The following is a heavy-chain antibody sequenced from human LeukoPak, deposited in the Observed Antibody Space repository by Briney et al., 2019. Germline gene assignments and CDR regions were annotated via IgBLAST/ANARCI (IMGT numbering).Heavy chain of an antibody. CDR2: ISSSSSYI. D-gene: IGHD5-24*01. J-gene: IGHJ3*02. Sequence: GGSLRLSCAASGFTFSSYSMNWVRQVPGKGLEWVSSISSSSSYIYYADSVKGRFTISRDNAKNSLYLQMNSLRAEDTAVYYCARERDASDAFDIWGQGTMVTVSS. CDR1: GFTFSSYS. CDR3: ARERDASDAFDI. V-gene: IGHV3-21*01.